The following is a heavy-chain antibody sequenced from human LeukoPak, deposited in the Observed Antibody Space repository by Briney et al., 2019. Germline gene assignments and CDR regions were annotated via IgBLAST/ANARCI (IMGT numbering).Heavy chain of an antibody. CDR1: GFTSSSYW. D-gene: IGHD3-9*01. CDR2: VNSDGSST. CDR3: AGESQYDIWSPGAFDY. Sequence: GGSLRLSCAASGFTSSSYWMHWVRQAPGKGLVWVSRVNSDGSSTSYADSVKGRFTISRDNAKNTLYLQMNSLRAEDTAVYYCAGESQYDIWSPGAFDYWGQGTLVTVSS. J-gene: IGHJ4*02. V-gene: IGHV3-74*01.